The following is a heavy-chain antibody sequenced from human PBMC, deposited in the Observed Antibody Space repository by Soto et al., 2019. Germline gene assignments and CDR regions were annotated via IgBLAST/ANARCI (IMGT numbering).Heavy chain of an antibody. Sequence: EVQLVESGGGLVQPGRSLRLSCAASGFTFDDYAMHWVRQAPGKGLEWVSGISWNGGSIVYADSVKGRFTTSRDNAKNSLYLQMNSLRAEDMALYYCAKPASITGLNYYYYMDVWGKGTTVTVSS. CDR3: AKPASITGLNYYYYMDV. CDR2: ISWNGGSI. CDR1: GFTFDDYA. V-gene: IGHV3-9*03. D-gene: IGHD1-20*01. J-gene: IGHJ6*03.